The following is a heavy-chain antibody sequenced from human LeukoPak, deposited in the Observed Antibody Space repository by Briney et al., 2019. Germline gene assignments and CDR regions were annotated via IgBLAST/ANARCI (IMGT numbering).Heavy chain of an antibody. D-gene: IGHD3-22*01. J-gene: IGHJ4*02. Sequence: GGSLRLSCAASGLTFDDYAMHWVRQAPGKGLEWVSLISGDGGSTYYADSVKVRFTISRDNSKNSLYLQMNSLRTEDTALYYCAKTGTYYDSSGYYYLDYFDYWGQGTLVTVSS. CDR1: GLTFDDYA. V-gene: IGHV3-43*02. CDR2: ISGDGGST. CDR3: AKTGTYYDSSGYYYLDYFDY.